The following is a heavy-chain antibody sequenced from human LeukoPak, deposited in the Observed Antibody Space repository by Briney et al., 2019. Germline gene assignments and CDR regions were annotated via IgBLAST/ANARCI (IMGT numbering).Heavy chain of an antibody. CDR3: ARDLSQQWLHYYYMDV. V-gene: IGHV3-74*01. D-gene: IGHD6-19*01. Sequence: PGGPLRLSCAASGFTFSSYWMHWVRQAPGKGPVWVSRINTDGSSTSYADSVKGRFTISRDNAKSTLYLRMNSLRAEDTAVYYCARDLSQQWLHYYYMDVWGKGITVTVSS. CDR2: INTDGSST. CDR1: GFTFSSYW. J-gene: IGHJ6*03.